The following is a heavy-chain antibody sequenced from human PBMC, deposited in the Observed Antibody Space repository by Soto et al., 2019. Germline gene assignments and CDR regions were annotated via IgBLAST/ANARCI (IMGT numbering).Heavy chain of an antibody. CDR2: ISSSSSTI. J-gene: IGHJ4*02. V-gene: IGHV3-48*02. CDR1: GFTFSSYS. CDR3: AREGVPDY. D-gene: IGHD2-8*01. Sequence: EVQLVESGGGLVQPGGSLRLSCAASGFTFSSYSMNWVRQAPGKGLEWVSYISSSSSTIYYADSVKGRFTISRDNAKNARDLQLNSLRDEDTAVYYCAREGVPDYGGQGTLVTVSS.